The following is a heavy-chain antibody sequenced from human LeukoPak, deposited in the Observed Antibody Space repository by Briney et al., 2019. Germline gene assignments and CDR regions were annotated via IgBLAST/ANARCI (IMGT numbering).Heavy chain of an antibody. CDR2: IKGDGSST. J-gene: IGHJ4*02. CDR3: GGDPDYRGYSRFDH. CDR1: GFTFSSYW. Sequence: TGGSLRLSCAASGFTFSSYWMHGVRQAPGKGLVWVSRIKGDGSSTSYAGSVKGRFTISRDNAKNTLYLQMNSLRDEDTAVYYCGGDPDYRGYSRFDHWGQGTLVTVSS. V-gene: IGHV3-74*01. D-gene: IGHD4-11*01.